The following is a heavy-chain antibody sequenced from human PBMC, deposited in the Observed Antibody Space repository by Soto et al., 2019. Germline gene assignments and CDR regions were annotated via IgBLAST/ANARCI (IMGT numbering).Heavy chain of an antibody. V-gene: IGHV3-23*01. CDR3: TTSLPAHFDY. J-gene: IGHJ4*02. Sequence: RRLSCEASGFTFSSYTLNWVRRAPGKGVEWVATSSDRRTGNTQDSDSVMGRFTLSRDYYRNILFLQMDSLRADDTAIYYCTTSLPAHFDYWGRGTQVTVSS. CDR1: GFTFSSYT. CDR2: SSDRRTGNT.